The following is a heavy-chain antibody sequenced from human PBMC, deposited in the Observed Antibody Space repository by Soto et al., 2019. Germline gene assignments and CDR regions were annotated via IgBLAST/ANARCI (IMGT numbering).Heavy chain of an antibody. Sequence: GGSLRLSCAASGFTFSSYDMHWVRQATGKGLEWVSAIGTAGDTYYPGSVKGRFTISRENAKNSLYLQMNSLRAGDTAVYYCARSQWLPHVEYYYYGMDVWGQGNTVTVSS. J-gene: IGHJ6*02. CDR3: ARSQWLPHVEYYYYGMDV. D-gene: IGHD6-19*01. CDR2: IGTAGDT. V-gene: IGHV3-13*01. CDR1: GFTFSSYD.